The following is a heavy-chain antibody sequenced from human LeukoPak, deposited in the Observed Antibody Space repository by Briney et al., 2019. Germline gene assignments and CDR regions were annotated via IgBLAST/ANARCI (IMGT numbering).Heavy chain of an antibody. J-gene: IGHJ4*02. Sequence: SETLSLTCTVSGGSISNYYWSWLRQPPGKGLEWIGYISYTGSTNFNPSLKSRVTISIDTSKSQFSLNLISVTAADTAVYYCAREGGPYRPLDYSGQGTLVTVAS. CDR2: ISYTGST. CDR3: AREGGPYRPLDY. CDR1: GGSISNYY. V-gene: IGHV4-59*12.